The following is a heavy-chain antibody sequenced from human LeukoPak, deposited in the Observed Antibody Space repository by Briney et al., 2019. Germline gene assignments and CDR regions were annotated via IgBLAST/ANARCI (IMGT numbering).Heavy chain of an antibody. J-gene: IGHJ6*02. Sequence: GGSLRLSCAASGFTFSSYSMNWVRQAPGMGLEWVSSISSSSSYIYYADSAKGRFTISRDNAKNSLYLQMNSLRAEDTAVYYCARDTARPYYYYYGMDVWGQGTTVTVSS. CDR1: GFTFSSYS. D-gene: IGHD2-21*02. CDR2: ISSSSSYI. V-gene: IGHV3-21*01. CDR3: ARDTARPYYYYYGMDV.